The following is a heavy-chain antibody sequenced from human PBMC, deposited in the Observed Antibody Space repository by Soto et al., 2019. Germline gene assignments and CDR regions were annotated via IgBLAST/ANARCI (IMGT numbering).Heavy chain of an antibody. Sequence: GGSLRLSCAVSGFDFDAYHINWVRQAPGKGLEWVSGISGGGSSTYYADSVKGRFTISRDNSKNTLYLQMNSLRAEDTAVYYCAKDPLAVAGTWWFDPWGQGTLVTVSS. CDR3: AKDPLAVAGTWWFDP. D-gene: IGHD6-19*01. CDR1: GFDFDAYH. CDR2: ISGGGSST. J-gene: IGHJ5*02. V-gene: IGHV3-23*01.